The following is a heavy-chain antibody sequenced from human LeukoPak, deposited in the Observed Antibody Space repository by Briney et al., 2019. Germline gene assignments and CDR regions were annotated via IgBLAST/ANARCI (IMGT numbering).Heavy chain of an antibody. CDR1: GFTFSSYA. Sequence: GGSLRLSCAASGFTFSSYAMNWVRQAPGRGLEWVSAISASGAYTYYADSVKGRFTISRDNSKNTLYLQLNSLRVEDTAVYYCATGYSSDNSHKSWFDPWGQGALVTVSS. J-gene: IGHJ5*02. CDR2: ISASGAYT. CDR3: ATGYSSDNSHKSWFDP. V-gene: IGHV3-23*01. D-gene: IGHD5-18*01.